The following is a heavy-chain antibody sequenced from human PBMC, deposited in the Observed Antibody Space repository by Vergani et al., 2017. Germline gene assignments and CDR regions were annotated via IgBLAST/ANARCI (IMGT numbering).Heavy chain of an antibody. Sequence: EVQLVESGGGLVQPGGSLRLSCAASGFTFSSYWMHWVRQAPGKGLVWVANIKQDGSEKYYVDSVKGRFTISRDNAKNSLYLQMNSLRAEDTAVYYCARDLYRDYFDYWGQGTLVTVSS. V-gene: IGHV3-7*01. CDR3: ARDLYRDYFDY. CDR2: IKQDGSEK. J-gene: IGHJ4*02. CDR1: GFTFSSYW. D-gene: IGHD1-14*01.